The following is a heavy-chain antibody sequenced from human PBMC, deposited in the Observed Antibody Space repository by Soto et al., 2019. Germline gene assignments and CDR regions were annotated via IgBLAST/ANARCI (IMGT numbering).Heavy chain of an antibody. CDR3: ARDHQLLGADYYYGMDV. CDR1: GFTFSDYY. D-gene: IGHD2-2*01. J-gene: IGHJ6*02. CDR2: ISSSGSTI. Sequence: GGSMRLSCAASGFTFSDYYMSWIRQAPGKALEWVSYISSSGSTIYYADSVKGRFTISRDNAKNSQYLQMNSLRAEDTAVYYCARDHQLLGADYYYGMDVWGQGTTVTVSS. V-gene: IGHV3-11*01.